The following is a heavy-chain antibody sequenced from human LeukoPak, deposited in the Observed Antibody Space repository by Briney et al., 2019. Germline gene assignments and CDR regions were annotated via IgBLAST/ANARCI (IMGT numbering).Heavy chain of an antibody. V-gene: IGHV4-30-2*01. CDR3: ARASYCGGDCHYYFDY. D-gene: IGHD2-21*02. Sequence: PSETLSLTCAVSGGSISSGGYSWSWIRQPPGKGLEWIGYIYHSGSTYYNPSLKSRVTISVDRSKNQFSLKLSSVTAADTAVYYCARASYCGGDCHYYFDYWGQGTLVTVSS. CDR2: IYHSGST. J-gene: IGHJ4*02. CDR1: GGSISSGGYS.